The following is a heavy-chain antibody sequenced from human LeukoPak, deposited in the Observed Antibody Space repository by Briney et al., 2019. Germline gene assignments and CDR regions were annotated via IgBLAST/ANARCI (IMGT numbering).Heavy chain of an antibody. Sequence: GGSLRLSCAASGFIFSSYEMSWVRQAPGKGLEWVSYISSSGSTIYYADSVKGRFTISRDNAKNSLYLQMNSLRAEDTAVYYCAELGITMIGGVWGKGTTVTISS. CDR2: ISSSGSTI. V-gene: IGHV3-48*03. D-gene: IGHD3-10*02. CDR3: AELGITMIGGV. J-gene: IGHJ6*04. CDR1: GFIFSSYE.